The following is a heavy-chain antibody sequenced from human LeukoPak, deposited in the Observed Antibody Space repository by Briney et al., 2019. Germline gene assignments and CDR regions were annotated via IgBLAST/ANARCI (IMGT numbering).Heavy chain of an antibody. CDR2: ISSSGSTI. D-gene: IGHD3-22*01. CDR1: GFTFSDYY. Sequence: NPGGSLRLSRAASGFTFSDYYMSWIRQAPGKGLEWVSYISSSGSTIYYADSVKGRFTISRDNAKNSLYLQMNSLRAEDTAVYYRARDGYYDSRGYGAFDIWGQGTMVTVSS. CDR3: ARDGYYDSRGYGAFDI. J-gene: IGHJ3*02. V-gene: IGHV3-11*04.